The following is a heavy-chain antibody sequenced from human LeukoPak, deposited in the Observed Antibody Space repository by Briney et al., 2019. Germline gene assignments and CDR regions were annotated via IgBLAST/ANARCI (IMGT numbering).Heavy chain of an antibody. CDR1: GFTFSDYY. CDR3: ARAIPGTTGYDY. J-gene: IGHJ4*02. Sequence: GGSLRLSCAASGFTFSDYYMSWIRQAPGKGLEWVSYISSSGSTIYYADSVKGRFTISRDNSKNTLYLQMGSLRTEDMAVYYCARAIPGTTGYDYWGQGTLVTVSS. V-gene: IGHV3-11*04. CDR2: ISSSGSTI. D-gene: IGHD1-1*01.